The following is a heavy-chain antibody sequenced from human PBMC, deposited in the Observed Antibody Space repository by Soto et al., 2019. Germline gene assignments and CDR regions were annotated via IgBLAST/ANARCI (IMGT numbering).Heavy chain of an antibody. J-gene: IGHJ5*01. V-gene: IGHV3-21*01. CDR1: GFAFASYA. D-gene: IGHD4-4*01. CDR3: AKATTLTTPNWFDS. Sequence: PGGSLRLSCAATGFAFASYAMSWVRQAPGKGLEWVSCISPSSTYIYYADSVKGRFTISRDNAKNSLYLQMNSLRAEDTAVYYCAKATTLTTPNWFDSWGQGTLVTVSS. CDR2: ISPSSTYI.